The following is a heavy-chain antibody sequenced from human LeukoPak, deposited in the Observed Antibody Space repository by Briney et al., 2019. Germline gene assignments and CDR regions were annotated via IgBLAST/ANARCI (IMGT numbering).Heavy chain of an antibody. V-gene: IGHV3-11*01. CDR2: ISSSSNNI. Sequence: PGGSLRLSCAASGFTFSDYYMTWIRQAPGKGLEWVSYISSSSNNIHYANSVRGRFTISRDNAKNSVYLQMNSLRAEDTAIYYCARAAGWLDPWGQGTLVTVSS. CDR3: ARAAGWLDP. CDR1: GFTFSDYY. J-gene: IGHJ5*02.